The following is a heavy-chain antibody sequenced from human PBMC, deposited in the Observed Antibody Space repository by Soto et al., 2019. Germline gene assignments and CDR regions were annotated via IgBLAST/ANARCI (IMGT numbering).Heavy chain of an antibody. D-gene: IGHD2-21*02. V-gene: IGHV1-69*01. CDR2: LIPVLGTT. CDR1: GGTLSTYA. J-gene: IGHJ5*02. CDR3: ARVGTPLVTAGWFDP. Sequence: QLQLVQSGAEVKKPGSSVKVSCKASGGTLSTYAVTWVRQAPGQGLEWMGGLIPVLGTTTYAPTFQDRITITADESTNTAYLEVNSLRSEDTAVYYCARVGTPLVTAGWFDPWGQGTLVTVSS.